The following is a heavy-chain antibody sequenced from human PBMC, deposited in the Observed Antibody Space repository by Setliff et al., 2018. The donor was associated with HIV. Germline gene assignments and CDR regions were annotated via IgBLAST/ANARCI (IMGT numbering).Heavy chain of an antibody. CDR1: GHTFTNYD. CDR2: MNPNSGVS. D-gene: IGHD3-10*01. V-gene: IGHV1-8*01. CDR3: ARGKGVGGVIITGGLDV. J-gene: IGHJ6*02. Sequence: ASVKVSCKPPGHTFTNYDIHWMRRAPGQGLEWMGWMNPNSGVSGYALKFHDRVTMTRDTSIATLYMELSSLTSEDTAVYYCARGKGVGGVIITGGLDVWGQGTTVTVSS.